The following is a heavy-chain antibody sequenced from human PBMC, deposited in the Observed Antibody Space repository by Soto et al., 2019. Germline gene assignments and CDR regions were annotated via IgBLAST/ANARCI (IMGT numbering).Heavy chain of an antibody. CDR2: INAGNGNT. D-gene: IGHD1-26*01. J-gene: IGHJ5*02. CDR1: GYTFTSYA. V-gene: IGHV1-3*01. Sequence: GASVKVSCKASGYTFTSYAMHWVRQAPGQRLEWMGWINAGNGNTKYSQKFQGRVTITRDTSASTAYMELSSPRSEDTAVYYCARGGGEWELLDYNWFDLWGQGTLVTFSS. CDR3: ARGGGEWELLDYNWFDL.